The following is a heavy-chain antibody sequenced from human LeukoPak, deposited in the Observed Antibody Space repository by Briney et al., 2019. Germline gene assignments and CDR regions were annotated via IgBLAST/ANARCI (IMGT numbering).Heavy chain of an antibody. V-gene: IGHV3-7*01. CDR3: ARYDILTGYDLYFDY. D-gene: IGHD3-9*01. J-gene: IGHJ4*02. CDR2: IKQDGSEK. CDR1: GFTFSSYW. Sequence: GGSLRLSCAASGFTFSSYWMSWVRQAPGKGLEWVASIKQDGSEKYYVDSVKGRFTISRDNAKNSLYLQMNSLRAEDTAVYYCARYDILTGYDLYFDYWGQGTLVTVSS.